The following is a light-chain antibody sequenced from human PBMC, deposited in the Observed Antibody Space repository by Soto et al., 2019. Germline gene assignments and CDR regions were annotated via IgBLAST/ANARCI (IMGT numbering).Light chain of an antibody. CDR3: QQYGSSPGT. Sequence: EIVLTQSPVTLSLSSGERATLSCRASQSVSSSYLAWYQQNPGQAPRLLIYGASSRATGIPDRFSGSGSVTDFILTISRLESEDFAMYYCQQYGSSPGTFGQGTKVEIK. CDR2: GAS. V-gene: IGKV3-20*01. CDR1: QSVSSSY. J-gene: IGKJ1*01.